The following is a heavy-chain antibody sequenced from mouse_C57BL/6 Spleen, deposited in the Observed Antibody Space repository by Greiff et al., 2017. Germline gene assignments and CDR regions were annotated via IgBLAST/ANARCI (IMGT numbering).Heavy chain of an antibody. J-gene: IGHJ4*01. V-gene: IGHV1-42*01. CDR2: INPSTGGT. CDR1: GYSFTGYY. CDR3: ARSGYDGGYYAMDY. Sequence: EVMLVESGPELVKPGASVKISCKASGYSFTGYYMNWVKQSPEKSLEWIGEINPSTGGTTYNQKFKAKATLTVDKSSSTAYMQLKSLTSEDSAVYYCARSGYDGGYYAMDYWGQGTSVTVSS. D-gene: IGHD2-2*01.